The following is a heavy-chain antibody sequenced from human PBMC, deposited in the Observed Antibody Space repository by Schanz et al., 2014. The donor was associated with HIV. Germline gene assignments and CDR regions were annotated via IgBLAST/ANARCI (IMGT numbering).Heavy chain of an antibody. V-gene: IGHV3-23*03. CDR3: AKPEYDSRGSSQSHFDY. J-gene: IGHJ4*02. CDR1: GFNFNNYA. D-gene: IGHD3-22*01. Sequence: EVQLLESGGGLEQPGGSLRLSCAASGFNFNNYAMTWVRQAPGKGLERVAVISAAGNNEFYSDSVRGRFTISRDNSKNTLYLQMTTLRIDDTAVYYCAKPEYDSRGSSQSHFDYWGQGTLVTVSS. CDR2: ISAAGNNE.